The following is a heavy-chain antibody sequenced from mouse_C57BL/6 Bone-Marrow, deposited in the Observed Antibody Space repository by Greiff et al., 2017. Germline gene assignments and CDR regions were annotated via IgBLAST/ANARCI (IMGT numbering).Heavy chain of an antibody. Sequence: QVQLKQSGPVLARPGASVRWSCRPSGYTFTGSWLHWVNQRPGQGLEWIGRFYPGDGDTNYNGKFKGKATLTADKASSTAYMQLSSLTSEDSAVYVCARKLQAWCADGGQGTLVTVSA. CDR1: GYTFTGSW. CDR3: ARKLQAWCAD. CDR2: FYPGDGDT. D-gene: IGHD1-1*01. V-gene: IGHV1-80*01. J-gene: IGHJ3*01.